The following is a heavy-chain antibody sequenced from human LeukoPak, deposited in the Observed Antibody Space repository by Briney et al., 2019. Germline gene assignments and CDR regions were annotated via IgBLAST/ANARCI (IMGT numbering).Heavy chain of an antibody. J-gene: IGHJ4*02. Sequence: PSETLSLTFNGSNGSISNYYWSLIPQPPGKALELIGYIYSSGSTNYNPSLKSRVTISVDTSKNQFSLKLSSVTAADTAVYYCARAGPSYDSSGCYYYWGQGTLVTVSS. CDR1: NGSISNYY. D-gene: IGHD3-22*01. V-gene: IGHV4-59*01. CDR2: IYSSGST. CDR3: ARAGPSYDSSGCYYY.